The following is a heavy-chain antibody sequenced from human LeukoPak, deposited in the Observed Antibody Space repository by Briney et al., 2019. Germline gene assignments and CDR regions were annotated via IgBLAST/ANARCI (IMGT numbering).Heavy chain of an antibody. CDR3: ARDGDDFWSGYYTRDY. CDR1: GFNFNSFA. J-gene: IGHJ4*02. D-gene: IGHD3-3*01. CDR2: IQYDGSDE. Sequence: GGSLRLSCAASGFNFNSFAMHWARQAPGKGLEWLAFIQYDGSDEHYADSVKGRFTISRDNAKNSLYLQMNSLRAEDTAVYYCARDGDDFWSGYYTRDYWGQGTLVTVSS. V-gene: IGHV3-30*02.